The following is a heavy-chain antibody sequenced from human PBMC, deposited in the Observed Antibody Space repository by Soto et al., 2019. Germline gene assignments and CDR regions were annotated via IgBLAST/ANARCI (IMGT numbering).Heavy chain of an antibody. CDR2: IYWDDDK. V-gene: IGHV2-5*02. J-gene: IGHJ5*02. Sequence: QITLKESGPTLVKPTQTLTLTCTFSGFSLSTSGVGVGWIRQPPGKALEWLALIYWDDDKRYSPSLKSRLTISKSPSKNQVVLTMTNMDPVDTATYDCAHRQAVAGISNGFDPWSQGTLVTVSS. D-gene: IGHD6-19*01. CDR3: AHRQAVAGISNGFDP. CDR1: GFSLSTSGVG.